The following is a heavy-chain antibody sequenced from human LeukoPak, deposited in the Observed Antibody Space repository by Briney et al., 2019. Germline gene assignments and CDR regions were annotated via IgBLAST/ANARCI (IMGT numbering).Heavy chain of an antibody. Sequence: QAGGSLRLSCAASGFGFSSHWMHWVRQAPGKGLLWVSRSNSDGSVRNYADSVEGRFIISRDNAKNTLYLQMNNLGVEDTAVYFCARDPSVNNAIGYNWFDHWGQGALVTVSS. J-gene: IGHJ5*02. CDR1: GFGFSSHW. D-gene: IGHD2/OR15-2a*01. CDR3: ARDPSVNNAIGYNWFDH. CDR2: SNSDGSVR. V-gene: IGHV3-74*01.